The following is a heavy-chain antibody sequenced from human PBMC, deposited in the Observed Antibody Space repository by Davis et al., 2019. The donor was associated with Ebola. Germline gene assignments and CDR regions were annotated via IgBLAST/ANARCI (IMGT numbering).Heavy chain of an antibody. CDR3: AGGGGYYYYYMDV. Sequence: GESLKISCAASGFTFSDYYMSWIRQAPGKGLEWVSYISSSGSTIYYADSVKGRFTISRDNAKNSLYLQMNSLRAEDTAVYYCAGGGGYYYYYMDVWGKGATVTVSS. J-gene: IGHJ6*03. CDR1: GFTFSDYY. D-gene: IGHD2-15*01. CDR2: ISSSGSTI. V-gene: IGHV3-11*04.